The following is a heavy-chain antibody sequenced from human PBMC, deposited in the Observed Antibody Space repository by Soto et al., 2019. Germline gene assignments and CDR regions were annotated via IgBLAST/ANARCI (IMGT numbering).Heavy chain of an antibody. CDR3: VKDKGYYDSSGFSAFEI. J-gene: IGHJ3*02. CDR2: ISTNGGRR. Sequence: PGGSLRLSWSASGCTFISYAMHWIRRGPGKGLEYVSSISTNGGRRYYADSVKGRFTISRDNSKNTLYLQMSSLRAEDTAVYYCVKDKGYYDSSGFSAFEIWGQGTMVTVSS. D-gene: IGHD3-22*01. V-gene: IGHV3-64D*08. CDR1: GCTFISYA.